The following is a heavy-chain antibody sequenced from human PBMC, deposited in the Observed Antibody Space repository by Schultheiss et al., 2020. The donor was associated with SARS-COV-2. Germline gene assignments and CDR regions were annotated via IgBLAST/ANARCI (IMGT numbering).Heavy chain of an antibody. V-gene: IGHV4-4*07. CDR1: GGSISSYY. J-gene: IGHJ5*02. CDR3: ARVGYCSGGSCSNGWFDP. CDR2: IYTSGST. Sequence: SETLSLTCTVSGGSISSYYWSWIRQPAGKGLEWIGRIYTSGSTNYNPSLKSRVTMSVDTSKNQFSLKLSSVTAADTAVYYCARVGYCSGGSCSNGWFDPWGQGTLVTVSS. D-gene: IGHD2-15*01.